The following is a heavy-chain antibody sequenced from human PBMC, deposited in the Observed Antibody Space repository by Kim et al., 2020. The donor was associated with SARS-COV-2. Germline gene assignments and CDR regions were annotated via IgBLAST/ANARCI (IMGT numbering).Heavy chain of an antibody. J-gene: IGHJ4*02. CDR3: ARLYSSDWHFDY. D-gene: IGHD6-19*01. CDR1: GFTFSIYW. V-gene: IGHV3-7*03. Sequence: GESLRLSCAASGFTFSIYWMSWVRQAPGKGLEWVANIKQDGSEKYYVDSVKGRFTISRDNAKNSLYLQMNSLRAEDTAVYYCARLYSSDWHFDYWGQGTLVTVSS. CDR2: IKQDGSEK.